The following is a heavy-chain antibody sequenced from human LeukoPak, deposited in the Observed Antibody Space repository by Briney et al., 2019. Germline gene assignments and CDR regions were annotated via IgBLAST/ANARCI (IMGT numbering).Heavy chain of an antibody. CDR2: INTNTGNP. V-gene: IGHV7-4-1*02. D-gene: IGHD3-3*01. CDR3: ARDPGDDFVAPGDP. CDR1: GYAFIDYA. J-gene: IGHJ5*02. Sequence: GASVKVSCKASGYAFIDYAINWVRQAPGQGLEWMGWINTNTGNPTYAQGFTGRFVFSLDTSVSTTYLQISSLKAEDTAVYYCARDPGDDFVAPGDPWGQGTLVTVSS.